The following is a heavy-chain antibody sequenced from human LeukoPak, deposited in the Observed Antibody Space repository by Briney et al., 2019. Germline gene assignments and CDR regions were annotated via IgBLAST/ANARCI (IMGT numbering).Heavy chain of an antibody. CDR2: TSSSSVYI. CDR1: GFNFISYS. J-gene: IGHJ4*02. Sequence: GGSLRLSCEASGFNFISYSMQWVRQAPGKGLQWVSSTSSSSVYIYYADSLKGRFSISRDNAKNTLYLQMNSLRAEDTAVYYCARVLLRGVADYWGQGTLATVSS. CDR3: ARVLLRGVADY. D-gene: IGHD3-10*01. V-gene: IGHV3-21*01.